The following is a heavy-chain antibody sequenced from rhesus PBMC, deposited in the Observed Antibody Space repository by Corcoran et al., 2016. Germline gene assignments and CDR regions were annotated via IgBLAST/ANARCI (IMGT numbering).Heavy chain of an antibody. Sequence: EVQLAESGGGLVQPGGSLRLSCAASGSTVSSYWMSWVRQVPGKGLEWLSDSFSSTMYYGDSVKRRFTVSRDNAKNSLYLQMNSLRAEDTAVYYCTREGLQRFFDYWGQGVLVTVSS. J-gene: IGHJ4*01. CDR1: GSTVSSYW. D-gene: IGHD5-42*01. V-gene: IGHV3-11*01. CDR2: SFSSTM. CDR3: TREGLQRFFDY.